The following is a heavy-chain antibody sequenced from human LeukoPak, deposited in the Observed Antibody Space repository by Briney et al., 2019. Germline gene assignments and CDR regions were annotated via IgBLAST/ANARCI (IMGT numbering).Heavy chain of an antibody. Sequence: GGSLRLSCAASGFTFSSYAMHWVRQAPGKGLEWVAVISYDGSNKYYADSAKGRFTISRDNSKNTLYLQMNSLRAEDTAVYYCAKKGYYDGSGYYMYYFDHWGQGTLVTVSS. CDR3: AKKGYYDGSGYYMYYFDH. V-gene: IGHV3-30-3*02. J-gene: IGHJ4*02. D-gene: IGHD3-22*01. CDR2: ISYDGSNK. CDR1: GFTFSSYA.